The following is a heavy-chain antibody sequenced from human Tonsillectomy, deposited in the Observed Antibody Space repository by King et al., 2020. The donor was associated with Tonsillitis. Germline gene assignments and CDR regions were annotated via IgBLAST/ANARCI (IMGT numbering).Heavy chain of an antibody. CDR3: ARLSASGTDVHFYQGLDV. D-gene: IGHD3-10*01. Sequence: VQLVESGGGLVQPGRSLRLSCAASGFTFDDYAMHWVRQAPGKGLEWVSGISWNSGSIGYADSVKGRFTISRDNAENFVYLQMDSLRAEDTALYYCARLSASGTDVHFYQGLDVWGQGTTVTVSS. CDR2: ISWNSGSI. V-gene: IGHV3-9*01. CDR1: GFTFDDYA. J-gene: IGHJ6*02.